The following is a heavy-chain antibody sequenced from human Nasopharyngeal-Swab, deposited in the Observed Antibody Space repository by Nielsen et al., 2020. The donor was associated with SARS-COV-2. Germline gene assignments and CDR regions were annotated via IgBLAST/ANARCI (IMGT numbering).Heavy chain of an antibody. CDR3: AKDDRRSQWLVDYYYGMDV. J-gene: IGHJ6*02. CDR1: GFTFSSYA. V-gene: IGHV3-23*01. Sequence: GESLKTSCAASGFTFSSYAMSWVRQAPGKGLEWVSAISGSGGSTYYADSVKGRFTISRDNSKNTLYLQMNSLRAEDTAVYYCAKDDRRSQWLVDYYYGMDVWGQGTTVTVSS. CDR2: ISGSGGST. D-gene: IGHD6-19*01.